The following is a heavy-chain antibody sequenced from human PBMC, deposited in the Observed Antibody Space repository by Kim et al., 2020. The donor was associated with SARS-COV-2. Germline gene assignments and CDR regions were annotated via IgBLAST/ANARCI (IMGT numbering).Heavy chain of an antibody. CDR2: ISSKTDCGTS. CDR1: GFTLSNAR. Sequence: GGSLRLSCAASGFTLSNARMSWVRQAPGKGLEWVCCISSKTDCGTSAYSAPVKVRFTISRDNSKNTLYLQMHSVKTEAIAVYSCTTLPMLSAFD. CDR3: TTLPMLSAFD. J-gene: IGHJ3*02. V-gene: IGHV3-15*01. D-gene: IGHD3-16*01.